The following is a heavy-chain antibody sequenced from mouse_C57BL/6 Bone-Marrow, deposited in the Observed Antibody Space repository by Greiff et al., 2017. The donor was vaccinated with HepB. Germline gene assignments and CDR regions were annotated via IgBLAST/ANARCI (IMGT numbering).Heavy chain of an antibody. J-gene: IGHJ2*01. CDR3: TIASNDKGGCDY. CDR2: IDPEPCGT. D-gene: IGHD2-12*01. CDR1: GYTFPDYE. V-gene: IGHV1-23*01. Sequence: QLQQSGAELVRPGASVELSFKASGYTFPDYEVHCVKQTPVHGLEWIGAIDPEPCGTAFNQKFKGKATLTANKSSSSAYMELRSLTSEDSAVYYCTIASNDKGGCDYWGQGTTLTVSS.